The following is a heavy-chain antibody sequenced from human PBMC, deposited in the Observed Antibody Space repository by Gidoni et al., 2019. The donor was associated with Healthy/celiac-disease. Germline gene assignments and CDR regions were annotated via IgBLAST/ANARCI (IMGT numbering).Heavy chain of an antibody. CDR3: ARGEFTYYYDSSGYWFDP. Sequence: ASGYTFTGYYMHWVRQAPGHGLEWMGWINPNSGGTNYAQKFQGRVTMTRDTSISTAYMELSRLRSDDTAVYYCARGEFTYYYDSSGYWFDPWGQGTLVTVSS. D-gene: IGHD3-22*01. CDR2: INPNSGGT. J-gene: IGHJ5*02. CDR1: GYTFTGYY. V-gene: IGHV1-2*02.